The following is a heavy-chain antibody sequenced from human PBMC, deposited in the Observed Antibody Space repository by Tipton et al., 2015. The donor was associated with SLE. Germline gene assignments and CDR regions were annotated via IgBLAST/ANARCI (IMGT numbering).Heavy chain of an antibody. CDR1: GFTFDDYG. D-gene: IGHD3-9*01. CDR3: ARHDTLTGFFDY. Sequence: SLRLSCAGSGFTFDDYGMSWVRQAPGKGLEWVSSINWDGSKTGYKDSVKGRFTISRDNAKKFLYLQMNSLRAEDTAVYYCARHDTLTGFFDYWGQGTLVTVSS. CDR2: INWDGSKT. V-gene: IGHV3-20*04. J-gene: IGHJ4*02.